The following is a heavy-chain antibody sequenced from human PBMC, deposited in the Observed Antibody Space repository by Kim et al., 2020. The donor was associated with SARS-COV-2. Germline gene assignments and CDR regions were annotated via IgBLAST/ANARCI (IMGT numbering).Heavy chain of an antibody. Sequence: SETLSLTCAVYGGSFSGYYWSWIRQPPGKGLEWIGEINHSGSTNYNPSLKSRVTISVDTSKNQFSLKLSSVTAADTAVYYCARLGGRSWGSYWYYYYMDV. D-gene: IGHD1-26*01. CDR3: ARLGGRSWGSYWYYYYMDV. V-gene: IGHV4-34*01. J-gene: IGHJ6*03. CDR1: GGSFSGYY. CDR2: INHSGST.